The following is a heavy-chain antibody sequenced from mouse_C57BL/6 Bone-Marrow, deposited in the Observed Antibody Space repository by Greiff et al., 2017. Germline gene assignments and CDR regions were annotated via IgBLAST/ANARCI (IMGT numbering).Heavy chain of an antibody. J-gene: IGHJ3*01. CDR1: GYTFTDHT. Sequence: QVQLKESDAELVKPGASVKISCKVSGYTFTDHTIHWMKQRPEQGLEWIGYIYPRDGSTKYNEKFTGKATLTADKSSSTAYMQLNSLTSEDSAVYFCAREGTGGYYYRGFADWGQGTLVTVSA. CDR2: IYPRDGST. CDR3: AREGTGGYYYRGFAD. V-gene: IGHV1-78*01. D-gene: IGHD1-1*01.